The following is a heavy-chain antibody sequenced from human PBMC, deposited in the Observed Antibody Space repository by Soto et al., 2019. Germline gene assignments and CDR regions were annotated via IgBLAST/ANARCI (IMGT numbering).Heavy chain of an antibody. D-gene: IGHD5-12*01. CDR2: IKSKTDGGTT. CDR1: GFTFSNAW. Sequence: EVQLVESGGGLVKPGGSLRLSCAASGFTFSNAWMSWVRQAPGKGLEWVGRIKSKTDGGTTDYAAPVKGRFTISRDDSKNTLYLQMNSLKTEDTAVYYCITVLGGYLPLDCDYWGQGILVTVSS. V-gene: IGHV3-15*01. J-gene: IGHJ4*02. CDR3: ITVLGGYLPLDCDY.